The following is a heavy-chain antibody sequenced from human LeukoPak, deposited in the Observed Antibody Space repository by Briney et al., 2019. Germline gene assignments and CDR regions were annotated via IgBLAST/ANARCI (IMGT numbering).Heavy chain of an antibody. V-gene: IGHV3-21*01. J-gene: IGHJ3*02. CDR1: GFTFSSYV. Sequence: PGGSLRLYCAASGFTFSSYVMHWVRQAQGMGLEWVSSISSSSSYIYYAVSVKVRFTIHRDKAKNSLYLQMHNLRAEVTARYYFASGSGSREDAFDIWGQGTMVTVSS. CDR3: ASGSGSREDAFDI. D-gene: IGHD1-26*01. CDR2: ISSSSSYI.